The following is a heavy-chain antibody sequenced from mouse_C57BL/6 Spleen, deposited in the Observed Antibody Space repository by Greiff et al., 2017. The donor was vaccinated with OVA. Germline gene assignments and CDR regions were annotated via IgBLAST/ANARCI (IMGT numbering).Heavy chain of an antibody. Sequence: EVQLKQSGAELVKPGASVKLSCTASGFNIKDYYMHWVKQRTEQGLEWIGRIDPEDGETKYAPKFQGKATITADTSSNTAYLQLSSLTSEDTAVYYCARYYYGSSYVDYFDYWGQGTTLTVSS. V-gene: IGHV14-2*01. J-gene: IGHJ2*01. D-gene: IGHD1-1*01. CDR2: IDPEDGET. CDR1: GFNIKDYY. CDR3: ARYYYGSSYVDYFDY.